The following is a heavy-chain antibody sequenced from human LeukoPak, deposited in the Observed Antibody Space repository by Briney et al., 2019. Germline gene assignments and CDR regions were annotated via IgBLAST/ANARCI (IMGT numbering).Heavy chain of an antibody. D-gene: IGHD1-14*01. V-gene: IGHV3-7*04. CDR1: GFTFSSYR. J-gene: IGHJ4*02. CDR2: IKDDGSEK. Sequence: GGSLGLSCVGSGFTFSSYRMTWVRQAPGKGLEWVANIKDDGSEKYSVDSVKGRFTISRDNAKNLLYLQMSSLRAEDTAVYYCARARIDNWGQGTLVTVSS. CDR3: ARARIDN.